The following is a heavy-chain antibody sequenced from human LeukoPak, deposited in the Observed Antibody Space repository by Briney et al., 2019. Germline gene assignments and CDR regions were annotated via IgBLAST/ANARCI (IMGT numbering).Heavy chain of an antibody. D-gene: IGHD3-9*01. V-gene: IGHV1-18*01. Sequence: ASVTVSCKASGYTFTEYGISWVRQAPRQGLEWMGWINTYKGNTNYAQKFQGRFTMTIDTSTRTAYMMLRSLRSDDTAVYYCVRDQRVGVTAYYRPVDPWSQGTSVIVSS. J-gene: IGHJ5*02. CDR3: VRDQRVGVTAYYRPVDP. CDR1: GYTFTEYG. CDR2: INTYKGNT.